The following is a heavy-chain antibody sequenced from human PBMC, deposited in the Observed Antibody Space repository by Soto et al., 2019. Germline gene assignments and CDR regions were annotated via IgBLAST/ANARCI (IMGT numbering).Heavy chain of an antibody. J-gene: IGHJ3*02. CDR2: IIPIFGTA. CDR3: AMVPESTFYHSSGHKTRWGALVI. Sequence: SSVKVSCEAAGSSFTSYAIRWVRQAPGQGLELMGGIIPIFGTANYAQRVQGRVTITAEESTSTAYMELSSVRSQHTAVYYFAMVPESTFYHSSGHKTRWGALVIW. CDR1: GSSFTSYA. D-gene: IGHD3-22*01. V-gene: IGHV1-69*13.